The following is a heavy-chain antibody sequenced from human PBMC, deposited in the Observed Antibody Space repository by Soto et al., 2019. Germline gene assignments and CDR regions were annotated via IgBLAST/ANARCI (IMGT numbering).Heavy chain of an antibody. CDR1: GFTFSSYG. Sequence: QVQLVESGGGVVQPGRSLRLSCAASGFTFSSYGMHWVRQAPGKGLEWVAVVWYDGSNKYYADSVKGRFTISRDNSKNXXXXXXXXXXXXXXXXXXXXXXXRXSGSYSPPDYGMDVWGQGTTVTVSS. J-gene: IGHJ6*02. D-gene: IGHD3-10*01. CDR2: VWYDGSNK. V-gene: IGHV3-33*01. CDR3: XXXXRXSGSYSPPDYGMDV.